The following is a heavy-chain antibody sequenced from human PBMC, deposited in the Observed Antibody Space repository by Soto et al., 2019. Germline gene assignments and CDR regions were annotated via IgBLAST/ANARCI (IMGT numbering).Heavy chain of an antibody. CDR1: GGSISSGGYS. CDR3: ARVNDRTPTPIYGVDV. J-gene: IGHJ6*02. V-gene: IGHV4-30-2*01. CDR2: IFHTGSA. D-gene: IGHD1-1*01. Sequence: SETLSLTCAVSGGSISSGGYSWSWIRQPPGKGLEWVGYIFHTGSASYNPSLKSRLTISVDRSKNQFSLKLASVTAADTAVYYCARVNDRTPTPIYGVDVWGQGTTVTVSS.